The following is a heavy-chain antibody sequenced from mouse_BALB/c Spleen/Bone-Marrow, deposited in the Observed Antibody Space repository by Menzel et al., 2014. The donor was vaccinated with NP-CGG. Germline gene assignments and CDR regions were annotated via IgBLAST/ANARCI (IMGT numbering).Heavy chain of an antibody. V-gene: IGHV14-3*02. Sequence: VQLKESGPELVKPGASVKLSCTASGFNIKDAYVHWVRQRPEQGLEWIGRIAPANGNTEYDQKLQGKATITADTSSNTAYLHLSSLTSEVTSCYDCVRSPEKMNFWGQGTPVTISA. J-gene: IGHJ3*01. CDR2: IAPANGNT. CDR1: GFNIKDAY. CDR3: VRSPEKMNF.